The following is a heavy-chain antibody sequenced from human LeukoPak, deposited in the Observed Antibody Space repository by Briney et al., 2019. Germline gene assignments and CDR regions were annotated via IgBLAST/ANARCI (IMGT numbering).Heavy chain of an antibody. J-gene: IGHJ4*02. CDR1: GFTFDDYG. D-gene: IGHD2-8*01. V-gene: IGHV3-20*04. Sequence: PGGSLRLSCEASGFTFDDYGMSWVRQPPGKGLEWVSGINRNGGSTDYADSVKRRFTISRDNAKNSHFLQMNSLRVEDTALYYCARGFRNGPFDCWGQGTLVAVSS. CDR3: ARGFRNGPFDC. CDR2: INRNGGST.